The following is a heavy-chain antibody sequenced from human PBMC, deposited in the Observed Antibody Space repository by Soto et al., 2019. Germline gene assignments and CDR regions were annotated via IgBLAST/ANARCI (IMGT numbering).Heavy chain of an antibody. D-gene: IGHD4-17*01. Sequence: QVQLQESGPGLVTHSQTLSLTCTVSSGSIRTTGYYWNSSRQRPGKGMAWIGNTYHRRTTYYHPSRKSRVSLSVDTSNNQFSLRLTSVTAADAAVYFCARHVESTAATDSWGQGTLVTVSS. CDR1: SGSIRTTGYY. CDR2: TYHRRTT. CDR3: ARHVESTAATDS. V-gene: IGHV4-31*03. J-gene: IGHJ1*01.